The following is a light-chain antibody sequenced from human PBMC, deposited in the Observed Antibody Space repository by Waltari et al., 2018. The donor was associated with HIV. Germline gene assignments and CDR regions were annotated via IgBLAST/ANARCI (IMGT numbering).Light chain of an antibody. CDR1: NIEDQT. CDR2: YND. CDR3: QVWDDIIGPYVV. Sequence: YVLTQPPSVSVAPGEAARISCGGNNIEDQTVQWYQQKPGQAPVLVIYYNDDRPSGIPERFSGSNSQNTATLTISRVEAGDEADYYCQVWDDIIGPYVVFGGGTKLTVL. V-gene: IGLV3-21*04. J-gene: IGLJ3*02.